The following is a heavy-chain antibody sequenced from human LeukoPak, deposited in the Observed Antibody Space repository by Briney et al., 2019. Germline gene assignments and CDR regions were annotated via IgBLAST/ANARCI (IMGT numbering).Heavy chain of an antibody. D-gene: IGHD6-19*01. Sequence: GGSLRLSCATSGITFSGYWMNWVRQAPGKGLEWVANIDQDGGGTYYVDSVKGRFTISRDNAKNSLYLQMNSLRAEDTAVYYCMGSGWYTFDYWGQGTLVTVSS. CDR2: IDQDGGGT. V-gene: IGHV3-7*02. CDR1: GITFSGYW. J-gene: IGHJ4*02. CDR3: MGSGWYTFDY.